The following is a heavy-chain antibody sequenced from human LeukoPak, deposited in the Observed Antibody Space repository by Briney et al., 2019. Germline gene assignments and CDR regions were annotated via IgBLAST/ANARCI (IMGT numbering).Heavy chain of an antibody. D-gene: IGHD3-10*01. J-gene: IGHJ4*02. V-gene: IGHV4-39*01. CDR1: GGSISSSSYY. CDR3: ARLIWFGELLIDY. CDR2: IYYSGST. Sequence: SETLSLTCTVSGGSISSSSYYCGWIRQPPGKGLEWIGSIYYSGSTYYNPSLKSRVTISVDTSKNQFSLKLSSVTAADTAVYYCARLIWFGELLIDYWGQGTLVTVSS.